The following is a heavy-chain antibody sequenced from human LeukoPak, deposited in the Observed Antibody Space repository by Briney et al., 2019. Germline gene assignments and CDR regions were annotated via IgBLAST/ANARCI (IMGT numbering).Heavy chain of an antibody. J-gene: IGHJ4*02. D-gene: IGHD3-10*01. V-gene: IGHV1-18*01. Sequence: VSVKVSRKASVYTFTSYGITWVRQPPGQGLEWMGWISAYNGNTNYAQKVQGRVTMTTDTSTSTAYMELRSLRSDDTAVYYCARVSHYYGSEIEYWGQGTLVTVSS. CDR2: ISAYNGNT. CDR3: ARVSHYYGSEIEY. CDR1: VYTFTSYG.